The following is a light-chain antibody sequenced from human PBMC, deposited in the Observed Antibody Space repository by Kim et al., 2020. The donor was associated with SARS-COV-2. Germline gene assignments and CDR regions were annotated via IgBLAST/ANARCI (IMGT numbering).Light chain of an antibody. CDR1: SGDSSNA. V-gene: IGLV4-69*02. CDR3: QTWGTGAWV. J-gene: IGLJ3*02. CDR2: FNSDGSH. Sequence: ASVKLTSTLSSGDSSNAIAWHQQQPEKGPRFLMKFNSDGSHSKGDGIPDRFSGSSSGAERYLTISSLQSEDEADYYCQTWGTGAWVFGGGTQLTVL.